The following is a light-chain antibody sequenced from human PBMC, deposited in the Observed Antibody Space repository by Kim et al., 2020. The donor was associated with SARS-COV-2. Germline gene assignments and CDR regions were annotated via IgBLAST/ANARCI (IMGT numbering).Light chain of an antibody. V-gene: IGKV1-39*01. CDR3: QQTFTTPECT. CDR1: QSISTS. Sequence: ASVGDRVTITCRASQSISTSVNWYQHQPGKAPKLLIYAASSLQGGVPSRFSGSGSGTDFTLTIDSLQPEDFATYYCQQTFTTPECTFGQGTKLEIK. J-gene: IGKJ2*02. CDR2: AAS.